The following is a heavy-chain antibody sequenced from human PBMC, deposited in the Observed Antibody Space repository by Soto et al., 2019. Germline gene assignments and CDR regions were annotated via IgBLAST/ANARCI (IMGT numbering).Heavy chain of an antibody. CDR3: ARAXRQSGYSSSWVFDS. J-gene: IGHJ4*02. D-gene: IGHD6-13*01. CDR2: IYYSGST. CDR1: GGSINSGGYY. V-gene: IGHV4-31*03. Sequence: QVQLQESGPGLVKPSQTLSLICTVSGGSINSGGYYWSWIRQHPGKGLEWIGYIYYSGSTYYNPFLRSRVTISAGASENQFSLKLSSVTAADTAVYFCARAXRQSGYSSSWVFDSWGQGTLVNVSS.